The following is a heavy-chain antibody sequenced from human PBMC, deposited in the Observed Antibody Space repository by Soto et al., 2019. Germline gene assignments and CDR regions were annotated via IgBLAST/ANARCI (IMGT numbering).Heavy chain of an antibody. V-gene: IGHV4-31*03. J-gene: IGHJ5*02. Sequence: PSETLSLTCTVSGDSIMRDSYYWNWIRQHPGKGLEWIGYIYYSGSTYYNPSLKSRVTISVDTSKNQFSLKLSSVTAADTAVYYCASLVAAAGRGDWFDPWGQGTLVTVSS. CDR1: GDSIMRDSYY. CDR3: ASLVAAAGRGDWFDP. D-gene: IGHD6-13*01. CDR2: IYYSGST.